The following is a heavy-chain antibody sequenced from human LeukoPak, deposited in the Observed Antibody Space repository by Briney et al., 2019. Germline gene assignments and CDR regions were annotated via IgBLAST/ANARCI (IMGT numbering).Heavy chain of an antibody. CDR1: GFKFSYYW. V-gene: IGHV3-7*01. D-gene: IGHD3-16*01. CDR2: IKESGSEK. CDR3: ARGWGEKGRCRGGTCNNPQFDY. J-gene: IGHJ4*02. Sequence: GGSLRLSCAASGFKFSYYWMTWVRQTPGKGLEWLANIKESGSEKYYVDSVKGRFTISRDNADNLVYLQMNSLRVEDTAVYYCARGWGEKGRCRGGTCNNPQFDYWGQGILVTFSS.